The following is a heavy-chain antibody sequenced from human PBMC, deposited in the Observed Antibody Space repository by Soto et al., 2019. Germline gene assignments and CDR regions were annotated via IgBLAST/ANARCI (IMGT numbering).Heavy chain of an antibody. CDR1: GYSFTSYW. V-gene: IGHV5-10-1*01. D-gene: IGHD6-19*01. J-gene: IGHJ4*02. CDR2: IDPSDSYT. Sequence: PGESLKISCKGSGYSFTSYWISWVRQMPGKGLEWMGRIDPSDSYTNYSPSFQGHVTISADKSISTAYLQWSSLKASDTAMYYCARHQSDSGWYPGYYFDYWGQGTLVTVSS. CDR3: ARHQSDSGWYPGYYFDY.